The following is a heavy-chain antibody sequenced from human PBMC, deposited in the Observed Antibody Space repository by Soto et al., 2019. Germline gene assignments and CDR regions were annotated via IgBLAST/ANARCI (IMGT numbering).Heavy chain of an antibody. CDR1: GFTFSSYW. CDR3: ARNLGYCSSTSCPTLYYYYYMDV. J-gene: IGHJ6*03. V-gene: IGHV3-7*01. D-gene: IGHD2-2*01. Sequence: GGSLRLSCAASGFTFSSYWMSWVRQAPGKGLEWVANIKQDGSEKYYVDSVKGRFTISRDNAKNSLYLQMNSLRAEDTAVYYCARNLGYCSSTSCPTLYYYYYMDVWGKGTTVTVSS. CDR2: IKQDGSEK.